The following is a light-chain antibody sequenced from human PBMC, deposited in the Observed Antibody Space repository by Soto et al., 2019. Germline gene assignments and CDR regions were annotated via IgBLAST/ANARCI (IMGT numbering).Light chain of an antibody. Sequence: EIVLTQSPGTLSLSPGERATLSCRASQSVSSIYFAWYQQKPGQAPRLLIYGVSSRATGIPDRFSGSGSGTDFTLTISRLEPEDSAVYYCQQYGSSPRTFGQGTKVEIK. CDR1: QSVSSIY. J-gene: IGKJ1*01. V-gene: IGKV3-20*01. CDR2: GVS. CDR3: QQYGSSPRT.